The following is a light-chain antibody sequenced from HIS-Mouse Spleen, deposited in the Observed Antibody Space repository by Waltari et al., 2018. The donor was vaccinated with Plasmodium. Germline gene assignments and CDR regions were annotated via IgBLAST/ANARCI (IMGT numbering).Light chain of an antibody. CDR2: KAS. J-gene: IGKJ1*01. CDR1: QSLSSW. Sequence: DIQMTQSPSPLSASVGDRVTITCRASQSLSSWLAWYQQKPGKAPTLLIYKASSLESGVPSRFSGSGSGTEFTLTISSLQPDDFATYYCQQYNSYSWTFGQGTKVEIK. CDR3: QQYNSYSWT. V-gene: IGKV1-5*03.